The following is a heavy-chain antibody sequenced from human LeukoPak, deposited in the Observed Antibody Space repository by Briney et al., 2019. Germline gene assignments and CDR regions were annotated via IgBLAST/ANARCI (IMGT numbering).Heavy chain of an antibody. J-gene: IGHJ6*03. CDR1: GGSFSGYY. Sequence: SETLSLTCAVYGGSFSGYYWSWIRQSPGKGLEWIGEINHSGSTNYNPSLKSRVTISVDTSKNQFSLKLSSVTAADTAVYYCATSPMWFGKLFGSYYMDVWGKGATVTISS. V-gene: IGHV4-34*01. CDR3: ATSPMWFGKLFGSYYMDV. CDR2: INHSGST. D-gene: IGHD3-10*01.